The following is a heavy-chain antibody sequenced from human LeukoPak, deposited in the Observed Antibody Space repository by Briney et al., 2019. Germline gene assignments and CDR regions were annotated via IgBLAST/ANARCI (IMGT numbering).Heavy chain of an antibody. Sequence: ASVKVSCKASGYIFTSYYMHWVRQAPGQGLEWMGIINSSGGSTRYAQKFQGRVTMTRDTSTSTAYMELSSLRSEDTAVYYCARGMTTVTTRLDYWGQGTLVTVSS. CDR3: ARGMTTVTTRLDY. V-gene: IGHV1-46*01. CDR1: GYIFTSYY. D-gene: IGHD4-17*01. J-gene: IGHJ4*02. CDR2: INSSGGST.